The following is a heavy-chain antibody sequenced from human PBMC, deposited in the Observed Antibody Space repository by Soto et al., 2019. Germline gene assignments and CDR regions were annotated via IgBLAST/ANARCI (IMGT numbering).Heavy chain of an antibody. D-gene: IGHD2-21*02. V-gene: IGHV4-4*02. Sequence: SETLSLTCAVSGGSISSSNWWSWVRQPPGKGLEWIGEIYHSGSTYYNPSLKSRVTISVDRSKNQFSLKLSSVTAADTAVYYCARVAYCGGDCYRGFDPWGQGTLVTVSS. CDR3: ARVAYCGGDCYRGFDP. CDR2: IYHSGST. CDR1: GGSISSSNW. J-gene: IGHJ5*02.